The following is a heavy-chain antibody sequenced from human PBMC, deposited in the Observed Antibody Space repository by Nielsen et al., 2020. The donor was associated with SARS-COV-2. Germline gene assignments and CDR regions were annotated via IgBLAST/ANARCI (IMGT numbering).Heavy chain of an antibody. J-gene: IGHJ6*02. Sequence: ASVKVSCKTSADTFTDYYIHWVRQAPGQGLEWMGRINPYSGGTNYAQKFQGTVTMTRDASISTVYMELTSDDTAVYYCARARATIFGLVMSYGMDVWGQGTTVAVSS. CDR2: INPYSGGT. V-gene: IGHV1-2*06. D-gene: IGHD3/OR15-3a*01. CDR1: ADTFTDYY. CDR3: ARARATIFGLVMSYGMDV.